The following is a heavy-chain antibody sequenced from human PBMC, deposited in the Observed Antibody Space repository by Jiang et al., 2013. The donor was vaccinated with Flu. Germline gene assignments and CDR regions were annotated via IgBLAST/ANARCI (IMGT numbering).Heavy chain of an antibody. CDR2: VSYMGAP. D-gene: IGHD3-22*01. CDR1: GGSISSSSYY. J-gene: IGHJ4*02. CDR3: ARHGRDYYDSSGYLWLSEYYFDY. Sequence: TVSGGSISSSSYYWGWIRQPPGKGLEWIGSVSYMGAPTTTVPQESSHHIRRHVQNQFSLKLSSVTAADTAVYYCARHGRDYYDSSGYLWLSEYYFDYWGQGTLVTASS. V-gene: IGHV4-39*01.